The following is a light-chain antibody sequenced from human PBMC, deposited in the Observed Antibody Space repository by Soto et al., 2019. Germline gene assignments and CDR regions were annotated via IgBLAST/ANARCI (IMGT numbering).Light chain of an antibody. J-gene: IGKJ1*01. CDR2: DAS. Sequence: ILMTQSPATLSVSPGERATLSCRASQSVSNNLAWYQQKPGQAPRLLIYDASTRATGIPTRFSGSGSGTESTHTSSGLQSEDFAGYFFQQNNNWHPWTFGQGTKVEIK. V-gene: IGKV3-15*01. CDR1: QSVSNN. CDR3: QQNNNWHPWT.